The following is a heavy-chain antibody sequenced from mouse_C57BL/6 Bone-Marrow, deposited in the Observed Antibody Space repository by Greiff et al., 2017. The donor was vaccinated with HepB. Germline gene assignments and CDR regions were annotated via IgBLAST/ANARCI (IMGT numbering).Heavy chain of an antibody. D-gene: IGHD2-3*01. CDR2: IDPSDSYT. J-gene: IGHJ4*01. CDR3: AREWLLRRAMDY. Sequence: QVQLQQSGAELVMPGASVKLSCKASGYTFTSYWMHWVKQRPGQGLEWIGEIDPSDSYTNYNQKFKGKSTLTVDKSSSTAYMQLSSLTSEDSAVYYCAREWLLRRAMDYWGQGTSVTVSS. V-gene: IGHV1-69*01. CDR1: GYTFTSYW.